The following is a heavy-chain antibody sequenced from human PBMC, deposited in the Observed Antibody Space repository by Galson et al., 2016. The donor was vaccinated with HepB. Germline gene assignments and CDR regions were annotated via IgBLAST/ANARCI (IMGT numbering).Heavy chain of an antibody. CDR2: TYYRSKWYN. CDR1: GDSVSSNSAA. V-gene: IGHV6-1*01. J-gene: IGHJ5*02. CDR3: ARVRCSTFRCQNWFDP. D-gene: IGHD2/OR15-2a*01. Sequence: CAISGDSVSSNSAAWTWIRQSPLRGLEWLGRTYYRSKWYNDYAMSVKSRISIHPDTSKNQFSLQLNSVTPEDTAVYYCARVRCSTFRCQNWFDPWGQGTPVTVSS.